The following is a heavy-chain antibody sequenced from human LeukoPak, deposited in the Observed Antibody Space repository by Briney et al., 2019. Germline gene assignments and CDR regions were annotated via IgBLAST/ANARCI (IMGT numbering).Heavy chain of an antibody. CDR1: GFTFSSYG. CDR2: ISYDGSNK. J-gene: IGHJ4*02. V-gene: IGHV3-30*18. Sequence: GGSLRLSCAASGFTFSSYGMHWVRQAPGKGLEWVAVISYDGSNKYYADSVKGRFTISRDNSKNTLYLQMNSLRAEDTAVYYCAKDPYIYCGGDCYSELDYWGQGTLVTVSS. CDR3: AKDPYIYCGGDCYSELDY. D-gene: IGHD2-21*02.